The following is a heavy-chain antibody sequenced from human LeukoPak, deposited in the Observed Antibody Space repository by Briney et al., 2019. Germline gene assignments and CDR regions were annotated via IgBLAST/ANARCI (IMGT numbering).Heavy chain of an antibody. CDR1: GFTFSSYW. V-gene: IGHV3-7*01. Sequence: GGSLRLSCAASGFTFSSYWMSWVRQAPGKGLEWVANIKQDGSEKYYVDSVKGRFTISRDNAKNSLYLQMNSLRAEDTAVYYCARESEQWLGSFDYWGQGTLVTVSS. CDR2: IKQDGSEK. J-gene: IGHJ4*02. D-gene: IGHD6-19*01. CDR3: ARESEQWLGSFDY.